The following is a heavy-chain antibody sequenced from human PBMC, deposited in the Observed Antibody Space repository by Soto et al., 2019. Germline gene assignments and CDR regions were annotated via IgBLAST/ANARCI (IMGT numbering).Heavy chain of an antibody. D-gene: IGHD1-26*01. Sequence: PSETLSLTCTVSGGSISSYYWSWIRQPPGKGLEWIGYIYYSGSTNYNPSLKSRVTISVDTSKNQFSLKLSSVTAADTAVYYCARTSGSYPGAAFDIWGQGTMVTVSS. CDR2: IYYSGST. CDR3: ARTSGSYPGAAFDI. CDR1: GGSISSYY. J-gene: IGHJ3*02. V-gene: IGHV4-59*01.